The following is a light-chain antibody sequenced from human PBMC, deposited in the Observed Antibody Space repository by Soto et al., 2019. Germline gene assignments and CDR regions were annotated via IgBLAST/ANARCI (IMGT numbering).Light chain of an antibody. J-gene: IGKJ1*01. CDR1: QSLLYNVNNKNY. CDR3: QHNMSYS. CDR2: WAS. Sequence: DIVLTQAKDSRAVSLPESAHNGCKSSQSLLYNVNNKNYLGWYQQKAGQPPKLLLYWASYRESGVPDRFSGSGSGTEFTLTIISLQPDDFATYYCQHNMSYSFGQGTKVDI. V-gene: IGKV4-1*01.